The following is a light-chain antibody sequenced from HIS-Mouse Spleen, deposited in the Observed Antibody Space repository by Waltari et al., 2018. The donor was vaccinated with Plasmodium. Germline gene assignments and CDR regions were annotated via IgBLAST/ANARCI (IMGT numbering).Light chain of an antibody. J-gene: IGKJ3*01. Sequence: EIVMTQSPATLSVSPGERPILTCRASQRVSSNLAWYQQKPGQAPRLLMYGASTRATGIRARLSGSGSGTEFTLTISSLQSEDFAGYYCQQYNNWSFTFGPGTKVDIK. V-gene: IGKV3-15*01. CDR2: GAS. CDR3: QQYNNWSFT. CDR1: QRVSSN.